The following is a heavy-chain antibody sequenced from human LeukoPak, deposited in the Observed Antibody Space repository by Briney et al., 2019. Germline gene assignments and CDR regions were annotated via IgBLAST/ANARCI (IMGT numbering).Heavy chain of an antibody. CDR1: GFIFGDFW. CDR2: IKEDGSEK. J-gene: IGHJ4*02. Sequence: GGSLRLSCAASGFIFGDFWMTWVRQAPGKGLEWVANIKEDGSEKYSVDSVKGRFTISRDNAKNTLFLQMNSLRAEDTAMYYCAREYYYNSSGHGCSAYWGQGTLVTVSS. V-gene: IGHV3-7*01. D-gene: IGHD3-22*01. CDR3: AREYYYNSSGHGCSAY.